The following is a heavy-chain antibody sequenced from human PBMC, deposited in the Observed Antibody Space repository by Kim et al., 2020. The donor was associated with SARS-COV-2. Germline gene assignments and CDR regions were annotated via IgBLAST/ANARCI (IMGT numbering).Heavy chain of an antibody. D-gene: IGHD3-22*01. CDR2: ISGSGGST. V-gene: IGHV3-23*01. CDR3: AKDPKGYYYDSSGYYYPRTDAFDI. J-gene: IGHJ3*02. CDR1: GFTFSSYA. Sequence: GGSLRLSCAASGFTFSSYAMSWVRQAPGKGLEWVSAISGSGGSTYYADSVKGRFTISRDNSKNTLYLQMNSLRAEDTAVYYCAKDPKGYYYDSSGYYYPRTDAFDIWGQGTMVTVSS.